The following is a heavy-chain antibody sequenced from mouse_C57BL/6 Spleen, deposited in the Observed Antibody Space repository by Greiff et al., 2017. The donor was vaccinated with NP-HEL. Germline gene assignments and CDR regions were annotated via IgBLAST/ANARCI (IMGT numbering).Heavy chain of an antibody. Sequence: VKLVESGPELVKPGASVKISCKASGYAFSSSWMNWVKQRPGKGLEWIGRIYPGDGDTNYNGKFKGKATLTADKSSSTAYMQLSSLTSEDSAVYFCARTDYGNFYFDYWGQGTTLTVSS. D-gene: IGHD2-1*01. J-gene: IGHJ2*01. V-gene: IGHV1-82*01. CDR2: IYPGDGDT. CDR1: GYAFSSSW. CDR3: ARTDYGNFYFDY.